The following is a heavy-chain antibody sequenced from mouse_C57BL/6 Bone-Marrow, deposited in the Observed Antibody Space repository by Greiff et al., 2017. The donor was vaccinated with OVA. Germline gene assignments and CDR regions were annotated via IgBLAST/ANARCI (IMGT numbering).Heavy chain of an antibody. CDR3: ARMDSYGSSYIGWYFDV. J-gene: IGHJ1*03. Sequence: QVQLQQPGAELVMPGASVQLSCKASGYTFTSYWLPWVKQRPGQGLEWIGEIDPSDSYTNYHQKFQGKATLTVDTSSSTAYMQLSSLTSKDAAVYYCARMDSYGSSYIGWYFDVWGTGTTVTVSS. CDR2: IDPSDSYT. CDR1: GYTFTSYW. V-gene: IGHV1-50*01. D-gene: IGHD1-1*01.